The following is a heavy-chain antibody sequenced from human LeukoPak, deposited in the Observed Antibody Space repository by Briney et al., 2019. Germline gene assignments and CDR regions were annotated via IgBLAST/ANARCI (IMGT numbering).Heavy chain of an antibody. CDR3: ARQFRDTEGYGVPTWFDL. D-gene: IGHD3-16*01. V-gene: IGHV4-39*01. CDR2: IYYSGST. CDR1: GGSISSSSYY. J-gene: IGHJ5*02. Sequence: PSETLSLTCTVSGGSISSSSYYWGWIRQPPGKGLEWIGTIYYSGSTYYKSSLKSRATISADTSKNQFSLKLTSATAADTAVYYCARQFRDTEGYGVPTWFDLWGQGTVVTVAS.